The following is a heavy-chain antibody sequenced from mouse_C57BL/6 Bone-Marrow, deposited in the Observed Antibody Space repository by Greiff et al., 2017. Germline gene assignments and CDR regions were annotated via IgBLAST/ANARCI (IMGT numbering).Heavy chain of an antibody. D-gene: IGHD2-2*01. Sequence: QVQLKQPGAELVMPGASVKLSCKASGYTFTSYWMHWVKQRPGQGLEWIGEIDPSDSYTNYNQKFKGKSTLTVDKSSSTAYMQLSSLTSEDSAVYYCARGGGGYHWYFDVWGTGTTVTVSS. J-gene: IGHJ1*03. V-gene: IGHV1-69*01. CDR3: ARGGGGYHWYFDV. CDR1: GYTFTSYW. CDR2: IDPSDSYT.